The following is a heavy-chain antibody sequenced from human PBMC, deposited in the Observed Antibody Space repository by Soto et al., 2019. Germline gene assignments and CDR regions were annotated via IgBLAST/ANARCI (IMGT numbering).Heavy chain of an antibody. J-gene: IGHJ4*02. V-gene: IGHV4-34*01. CDR1: GGSFSGYY. D-gene: IGHD7-27*01. CDR2: INHSGST. Sequence: SETLSLTCAVYGGSFSGYYWSWIRQPPGKGLEWIGEINHSGSTNYNPSLKSPVTISVDTSKNQFSLKLSPVTAADTAVYYCALTGDPYYFDYWGQGTLVTVS. CDR3: ALTGDPYYFDY.